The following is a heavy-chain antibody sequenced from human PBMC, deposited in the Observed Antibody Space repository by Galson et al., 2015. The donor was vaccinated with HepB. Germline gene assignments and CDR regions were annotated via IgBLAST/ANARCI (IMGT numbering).Heavy chain of an antibody. V-gene: IGHV3-13*01. CDR3: ARAPYTSSWSLAYYFDS. D-gene: IGHD6-13*01. CDR2: IGTAGDT. CDR1: GFTFSIYD. J-gene: IGHJ4*02. Sequence: SLRLSCAASGFTFSIYDMHWVRQATGKGLEWVSAIGTAGDTYYPGSVKGRFTISRENAKNSLYLQMNSLRAGDTAVYYCARAPYTSSWSLAYYFDSWGQGTLVTVSS.